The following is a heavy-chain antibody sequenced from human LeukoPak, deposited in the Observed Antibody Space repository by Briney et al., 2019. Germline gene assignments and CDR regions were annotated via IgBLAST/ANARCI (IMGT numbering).Heavy chain of an antibody. CDR2: ISAYNGNT. CDR3: ARAKYSSSSQGY. J-gene: IGHJ4*02. CDR1: GYTFTSYG. D-gene: IGHD6-13*01. Sequence: ASVKVSCKASGYTFTSYGISWVRQAPGQGLEWMGWISAYNGNTNYAQKLQGRVTMTTDTSTSTACMELRSLRSDDTAVYYCARAKYSSSSQGYWGQGTLVTVSS. V-gene: IGHV1-18*01.